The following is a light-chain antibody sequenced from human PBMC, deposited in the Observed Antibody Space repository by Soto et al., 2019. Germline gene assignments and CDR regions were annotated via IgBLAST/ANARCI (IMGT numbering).Light chain of an antibody. V-gene: IGKV3-15*01. Sequence: EIMMTQSPANVSVFPGERATLSCRASQSIDSDLAWYQQKPGHVPRLLIYGASTRATGVPARFSGSGSGTEFTLIIIILPSDDFSVYYCQQYSLWRTFGPGTKVEIK. CDR2: GAS. J-gene: IGKJ1*01. CDR3: QQYSLWRT. CDR1: QSIDSD.